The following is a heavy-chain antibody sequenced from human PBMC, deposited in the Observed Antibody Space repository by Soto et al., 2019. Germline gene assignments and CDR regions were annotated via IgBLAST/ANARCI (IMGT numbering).Heavy chain of an antibody. CDR3: ARAPAELTIFGVASADY. CDR2: IKQDGSEK. Sequence: GGSLRLSCAASGFTFSSYWMSWVRQAPGKGLEWVANIKQDGSEKYYVDSVKGRFTISRDNAKNSLYLQMNSLRAEDTAVYYCARAPAELTIFGVASADYWGQGTLVTVSS. J-gene: IGHJ4*02. D-gene: IGHD3-3*01. CDR1: GFTFSSYW. V-gene: IGHV3-7*01.